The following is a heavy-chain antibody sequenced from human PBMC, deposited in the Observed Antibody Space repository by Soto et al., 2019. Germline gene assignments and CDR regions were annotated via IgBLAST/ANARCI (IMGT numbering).Heavy chain of an antibody. CDR3: ARGVYDSSGTNQDY. D-gene: IGHD3-22*01. CDR2: INHSGST. V-gene: IGHV4-34*01. Sequence: QVQLQQWGAGLLKPSETLSLTCAVYGGSFSGYYWSWIRQPPGKGLEWIGEINHSGSTNYNPSLKSRLTISVHTSKNQFSLKLSSVTAADTAVYYCARGVYDSSGTNQDYWGQGTLVTVSS. J-gene: IGHJ4*02. CDR1: GGSFSGYY.